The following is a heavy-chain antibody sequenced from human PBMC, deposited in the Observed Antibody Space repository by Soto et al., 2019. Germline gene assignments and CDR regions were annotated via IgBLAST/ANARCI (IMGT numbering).Heavy chain of an antibody. CDR3: SRTITGYFWAGAY. V-gene: IGHV3-23*01. D-gene: IGHD1-1*01. CDR2: IGGSGANT. Sequence: EVQLSESGGGLAQPGGSLRLSCAASGFTFNMYAMSWVRQAPGKGLEWVSGIGGSGANTYYADFVKGRFTSSRDNSKNTLYLQMDGLRAADTAIYYCSRTITGYFWAGAYWGQGTLVTVSS. J-gene: IGHJ4*02. CDR1: GFTFNMYA.